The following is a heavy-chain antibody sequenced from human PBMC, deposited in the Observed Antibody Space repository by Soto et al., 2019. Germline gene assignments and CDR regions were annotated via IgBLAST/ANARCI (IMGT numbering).Heavy chain of an antibody. D-gene: IGHD1-7*01. CDR2: IYRTGSA. CDR1: GGSFTSNNW. Sequence: SSETLSLTCAVSGGSFTSNNWWTWVRQPPGQGLEWIGEIYRTGSANYNPSLKSRVTISLDKSENQFSLKVTSLTAADTAVYYCASRDPGTSVDYWGQGTLVTVSS. J-gene: IGHJ4*02. V-gene: IGHV4-4*02. CDR3: ASRDPGTSVDY.